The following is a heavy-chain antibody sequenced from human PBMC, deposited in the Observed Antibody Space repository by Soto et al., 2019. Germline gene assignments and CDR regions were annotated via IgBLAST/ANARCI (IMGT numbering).Heavy chain of an antibody. J-gene: IGHJ6*02. CDR3: ARDAAVVPAAIHYYYGMDV. V-gene: IGHV3-53*01. CDR1: GFTVSSNY. Sequence: GGSLRLSCAASGFTVSSNYMSWVRQAPGKGLEWVSVIYSGGSTYYADSVKGRFTISRDNSKNTLYLQMNSLRAEDTAVYYCARDAAVVPAAIHYYYGMDVWGQGTTVTVSS. CDR2: IYSGGST. D-gene: IGHD2-2*02.